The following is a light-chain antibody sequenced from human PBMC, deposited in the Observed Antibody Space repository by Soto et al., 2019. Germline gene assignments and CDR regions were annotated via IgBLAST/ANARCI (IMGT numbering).Light chain of an antibody. CDR1: QGISNY. J-gene: IGKJ2*01. CDR2: EAS. V-gene: IGKV1-27*01. CDR3: QNYNSAPYA. Sequence: DIQMTQSPSSLSASVGDRVTITCRASQGISNYVAWYQQKPGKVPTLLIYEASTLQSGVPSRFSGRGSGTDFTLTISSLQPEDVATYFCQNYNSAPYALGQGTKLDIK.